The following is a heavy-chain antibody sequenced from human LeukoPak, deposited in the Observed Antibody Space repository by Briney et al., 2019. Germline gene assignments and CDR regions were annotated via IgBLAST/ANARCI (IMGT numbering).Heavy chain of an antibody. Sequence: SETLSLTCTVSGGSISSYYWSWIRQPAGKGLEWIGRIYTSGSTNYNPSLKSRVTMSEDTSKNQFSLKLSSVTAADTAVYYCARDLDQLDSYYMDVWGKGTTVTISS. D-gene: IGHD2-2*01. V-gene: IGHV4-4*07. CDR3: ARDLDQLDSYYMDV. CDR1: GGSISSYY. J-gene: IGHJ6*03. CDR2: IYTSGST.